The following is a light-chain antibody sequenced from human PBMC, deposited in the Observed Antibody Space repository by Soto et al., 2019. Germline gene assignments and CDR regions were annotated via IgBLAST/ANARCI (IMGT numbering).Light chain of an antibody. J-gene: IGKJ1*01. CDR3: QQYGSSPTS. Sequence: EIVLTQSPGTLSLSPGERATLSCRASQSVSSSYLAWYQQTPGQAPRLLIYAASSRATGIPDRFSGSGSGTDFPLTISRLEPEDFAVYFCQQYGSSPTSFGQGTKVEIK. V-gene: IGKV3-20*01. CDR1: QSVSSSY. CDR2: AAS.